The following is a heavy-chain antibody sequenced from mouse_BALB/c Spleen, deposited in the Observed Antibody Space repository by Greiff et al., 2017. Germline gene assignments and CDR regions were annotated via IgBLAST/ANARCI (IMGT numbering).Heavy chain of an antibody. CDR3: ARESYYRYAFAY. Sequence: EVKLVESGGGLVQPGGSRKLSCAASGFTFSDSGMAWVRQAPGKGPEWVAFISNLAYSIYYADTVTGRFTISRENAKNTLYLEMSSLRSEDTAMYYCARESYYRYAFAYWGQGTLVTVSA. CDR2: ISNLAYSI. CDR1: GFTFSDSG. V-gene: IGHV5-15*02. J-gene: IGHJ3*01. D-gene: IGHD2-14*01.